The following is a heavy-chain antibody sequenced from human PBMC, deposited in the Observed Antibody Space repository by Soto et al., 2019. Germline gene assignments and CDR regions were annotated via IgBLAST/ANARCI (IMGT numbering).Heavy chain of an antibody. CDR1: GGSFSGYY. CDR2: INHSGST. Sequence: QVQLQQWGAGLLKPSETLSLTCAVYGGSFSGYYWSWIRQPPGKGLAWIGEINHSGSTNYNPSLKSRVTISVDTSKNQFSLKLSSVTAADTAVYYCARASIYCSGGSCYGPMGNWFDPWGQGTLVTVSS. V-gene: IGHV4-34*01. CDR3: ARASIYCSGGSCYGPMGNWFDP. J-gene: IGHJ5*02. D-gene: IGHD2-15*01.